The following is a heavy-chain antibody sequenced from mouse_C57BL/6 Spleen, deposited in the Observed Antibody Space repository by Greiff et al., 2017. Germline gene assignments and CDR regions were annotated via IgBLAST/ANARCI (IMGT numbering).Heavy chain of an antibody. CDR2: IFPGSGGT. J-gene: IGHJ2*01. CDR3: ARWGHLDY. CDR1: GYTFTDYY. V-gene: IGHV1-75*01. Sequence: QVQLQQSGPELVKPGASVKISCKASGYTFTDYYINWVKQRPGQGLEWIGCIFPGSGGTNYNEKFKGKATLTVDKSSSTAYMLLSSLTSADSAVXFCARWGHLDYWGQGTTLTVSS.